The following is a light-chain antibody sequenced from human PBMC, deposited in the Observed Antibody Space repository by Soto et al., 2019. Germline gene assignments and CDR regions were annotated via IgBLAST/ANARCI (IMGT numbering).Light chain of an antibody. CDR3: QQYGSSPYT. CDR2: AAS. CDR1: QSVSDNY. J-gene: IGKJ2*01. V-gene: IGKV3-20*01. Sequence: EIVLTQSPGTLSLSPGERAALSCRASQSVSDNYLAWYQQKPGQAPRLLIYAASSRATGISDRVSGRGSGTDFTLTISRLEPEDFAVYYCQQYGSSPYTFGQGTKLEIK.